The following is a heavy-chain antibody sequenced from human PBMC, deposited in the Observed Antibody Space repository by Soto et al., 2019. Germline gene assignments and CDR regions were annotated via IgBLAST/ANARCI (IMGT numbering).Heavy chain of an antibody. V-gene: IGHV4-34*01. CDR1: GGSFRNYY. D-gene: IGHD2-2*01. CDR3: TRVHMLAVPAASPWFDP. CDR2: VNHSGEA. J-gene: IGHJ5*02. Sequence: SETLSLTCGVYGGSFRNYYWIWVRQPPGKGLEWIGEVNHSGEATYNPSLQSRITISLDTSNNQFSLKMTSVTAADTAMYFCTRVHMLAVPAASPWFDPWGQGTRVTVSS.